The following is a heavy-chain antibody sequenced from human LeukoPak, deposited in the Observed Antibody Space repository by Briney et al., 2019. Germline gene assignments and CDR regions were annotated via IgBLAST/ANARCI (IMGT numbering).Heavy chain of an antibody. CDR3: AKVGSVAAAGTYHVDY. CDR1: GFTFSSYA. CDR2: ISGSGGST. Sequence: GGSLRLSCAASGFTFSSYAMSWVRQAPGKGLDWVSAISGSGGSTYYADSVKGRFTISRDNSKNTLYLQMNSLRAEDTAVYYCAKVGSVAAAGTYHVDYWGQGTLVTVSS. V-gene: IGHV3-23*01. D-gene: IGHD6-13*01. J-gene: IGHJ4*02.